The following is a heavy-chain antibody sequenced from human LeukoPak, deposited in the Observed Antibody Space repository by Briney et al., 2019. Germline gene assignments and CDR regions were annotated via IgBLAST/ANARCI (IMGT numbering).Heavy chain of an antibody. Sequence: GRSLRLSCAVSGVTFSNYGMNWVRNAPGTGQELVSSISGNSSYIYYANSLKRRLTISRVDTKNSLYSQMHSLIAEDTAVYYCARDDGSRRYFDWLAAADYWGQGILVTVSS. V-gene: IGHV3-21*01. CDR3: ARDDGSRRYFDWLAAADY. CDR1: GVTFSNYG. CDR2: ISGNSSYI. D-gene: IGHD3-9*01. J-gene: IGHJ4*02.